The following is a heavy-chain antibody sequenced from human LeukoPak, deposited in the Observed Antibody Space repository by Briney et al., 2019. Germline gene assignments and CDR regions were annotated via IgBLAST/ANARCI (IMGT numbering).Heavy chain of an antibody. CDR1: GGSISSGGYY. D-gene: IGHD3-22*01. CDR3: ARDRADYYDTDYHYGMDV. CDR2: IYYGGST. V-gene: IGHV4-31*03. Sequence: SQTLSLTCTVSGGSISSGGYYWSWIRQHPGKGLEWIGYIYYGGSTYYNPSLKSRVTISVDTSKNQFSLKLSSVTAADTAVYYCARDRADYYDTDYHYGMDVWGQGTTVTVSS. J-gene: IGHJ6*02.